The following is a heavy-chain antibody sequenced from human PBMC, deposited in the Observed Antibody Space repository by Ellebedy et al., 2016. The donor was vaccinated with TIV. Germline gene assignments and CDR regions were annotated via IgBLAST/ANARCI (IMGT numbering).Heavy chain of an antibody. Sequence: MPGGSLRLSCAVSGASITSSSYYWGWVRQPPGKGLEWIGHIFNSQYTSYNLSLKSRVTISVDKSKNHFSLKMTSMGAADTATYYCARDTGGGYYYDWGQGTLVTVST. D-gene: IGHD3-22*01. CDR2: IFNSQYT. CDR3: ARDTGGGYYYD. CDR1: GASITSSSYY. J-gene: IGHJ4*02. V-gene: IGHV4-39*07.